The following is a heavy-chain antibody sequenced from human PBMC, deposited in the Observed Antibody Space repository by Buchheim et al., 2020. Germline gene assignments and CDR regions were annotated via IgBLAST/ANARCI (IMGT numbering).Heavy chain of an antibody. CDR2: IGTVGDT. J-gene: IGHJ4*02. Sequence: EVQLVQSGGGLVQPGGSLRLSCAASGFTFSTYDMHWVRQATGKGLEWVSAIGTVGDTYYPASVQGRFTISREDAKNSLFLQMTNLRAGDTAVYYCVRAPRGHHYFDYWGQGAL. CDR3: VRAPRGHHYFDY. V-gene: IGHV3-13*04. CDR1: GFTFSTYD.